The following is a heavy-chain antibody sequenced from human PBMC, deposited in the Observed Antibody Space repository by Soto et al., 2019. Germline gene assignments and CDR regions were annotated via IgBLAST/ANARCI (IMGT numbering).Heavy chain of an antibody. J-gene: IGHJ6*03. D-gene: IGHD1-1*01. CDR1: GGAVSSYY. CDR2: IDHSGGS. CDR3: ARLRISNSWYYYYMDV. Sequence: QVQLQESGPGLVRPSETLSLTCTVSGGAVSSYYWSWIRQCQGKGLEWIGCIDHSGGSNRNPSLTRRLTISLDTSKNHFSLRLKSVTAADTAVYYCARLRISNSWYYYYMDVWGKGITVTVSS. V-gene: IGHV4-59*02.